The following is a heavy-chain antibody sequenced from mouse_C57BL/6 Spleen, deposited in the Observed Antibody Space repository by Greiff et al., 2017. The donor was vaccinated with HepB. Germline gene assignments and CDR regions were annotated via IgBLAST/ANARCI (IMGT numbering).Heavy chain of an antibody. CDR3: ARHYYGSSSYFDY. V-gene: IGHV5-16*01. D-gene: IGHD1-1*01. CDR2: INYDGSST. CDR1: GFTFSDYY. J-gene: IGHJ2*01. Sequence: EVKLMESEGGLVQPGSSMELSCTASGFTFSDYYMAWVRQVPEKGLEWVANINYDGSSTYYLDSLKSRFIISRDNAKNILYLQMSSLKSEDTATYYCARHYYGSSSYFDYWGQGTTLTVSS.